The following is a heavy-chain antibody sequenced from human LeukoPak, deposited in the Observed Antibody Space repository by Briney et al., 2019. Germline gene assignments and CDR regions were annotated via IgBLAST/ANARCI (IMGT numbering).Heavy chain of an antibody. CDR2: INHSGST. J-gene: IGHJ4*02. D-gene: IGHD3-10*01. V-gene: IGHV4-39*07. CDR3: ARVFAAGSYHPFDY. Sequence: PWETLSLTCTVSGGSISSSSYYWGWIRQPPGKGLEWIGEINHSGSTNYNPSLKSRVTISVDTSKNQFSLKLSSVTAADTAVYYCARVFAAGSYHPFDYWGQGTLVTVSS. CDR1: GGSISSSSYY.